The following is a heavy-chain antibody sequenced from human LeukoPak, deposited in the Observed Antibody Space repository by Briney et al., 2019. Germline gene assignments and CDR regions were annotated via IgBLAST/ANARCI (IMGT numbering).Heavy chain of an antibody. CDR1: GFTFSSYS. V-gene: IGHV3-23*01. D-gene: IGHD3-3*01. CDR2: ISGSGGST. Sequence: GGSLRLSCAASGFTFSSYSMNWVRQAPGKGLEWVSAISGSGGSTYYADSVKGRFTISRDNSKNTLYLQMSSLRAEDTAVYYCARWWRRSKRNDFWSGYYFDYWGQGTLVTVSS. CDR3: ARWWRRSKRNDFWSGYYFDY. J-gene: IGHJ4*02.